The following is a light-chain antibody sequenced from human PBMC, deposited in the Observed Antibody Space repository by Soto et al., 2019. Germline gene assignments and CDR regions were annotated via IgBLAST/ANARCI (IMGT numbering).Light chain of an antibody. V-gene: IGLV2-8*01. CDR3: SSYAGSNNYV. CDR2: GVT. CDR1: SSDVGAYTY. J-gene: IGLJ1*01. Sequence: QFALTQPPSASGSPGQSVTISCTGTSSDVGAYTYVSWYQQHPGKAPKLMIYGVTERPSGVPDRFSGSKSGNTASLTVSGLQTEDEAYYYCSSYAGSNNYVFGTGTKVTV.